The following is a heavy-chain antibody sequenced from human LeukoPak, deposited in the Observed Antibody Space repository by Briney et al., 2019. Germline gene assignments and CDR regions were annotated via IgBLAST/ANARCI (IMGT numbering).Heavy chain of an antibody. D-gene: IGHD5-18*01. V-gene: IGHV4-59*01. CDR1: GGSISPYY. CDR3: ARRTVSYGYYSY. Sequence: SETLSLTCTVSGGSISPYYWSWIRQPPGKGLEWIGYVYYSGSTTYNPSLRSRVTISVDTSKTQCSLKLSSVTAADTAVYYCARRTVSYGYYSYWGQGTLVTVSS. J-gene: IGHJ4*02. CDR2: VYYSGST.